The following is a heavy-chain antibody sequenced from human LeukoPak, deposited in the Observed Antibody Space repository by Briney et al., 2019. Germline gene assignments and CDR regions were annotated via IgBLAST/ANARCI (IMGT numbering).Heavy chain of an antibody. CDR3: ARRIAGAGSDY. Sequence: GESLNISCKGSGYRFTSYWIGWVRQMPGKGLEWMGIIYPADSDTRYSPSFEGQVTISADMSIRTAYLQWSSLKASDTAMYYCARRIAGAGSDYWGQGTLVTVSS. D-gene: IGHD6-13*01. CDR2: IYPADSDT. J-gene: IGHJ4*02. V-gene: IGHV5-51*01. CDR1: GYRFTSYW.